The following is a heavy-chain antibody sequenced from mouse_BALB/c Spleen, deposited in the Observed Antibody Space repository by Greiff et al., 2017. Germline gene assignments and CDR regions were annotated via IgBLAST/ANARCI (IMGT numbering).Heavy chain of an antibody. CDR2: ISSGGGST. J-gene: IGHJ4*01. CDR3: ARRGGGYAMDY. Sequence: EVHLVESGGGLVKPGGSLKLSCAASGFAFSSYDMSWVRQTPEKRLEWVAYISSGGGSTYYPDTVKGRFTISRDNAKNTLYLQMSSLKSEDTAMYYCARRGGGYAMDYWGQGTSVTVSS. CDR1: GFAFSSYD. V-gene: IGHV5-12-1*01.